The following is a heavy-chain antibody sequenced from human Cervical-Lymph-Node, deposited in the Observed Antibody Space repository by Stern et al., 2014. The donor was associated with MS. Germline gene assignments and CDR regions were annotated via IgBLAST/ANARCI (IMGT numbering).Heavy chain of an antibody. V-gene: IGHV1-2*04. D-gene: IGHD2-2*01. CDR1: GYTFTGYY. J-gene: IGHJ5*02. Sequence: EQLVEPGAEVKKPGASVKVSCKASGYTFTGYYMHWVRQAPGQGPAWLGWINPNGGGTNYAQKFQGWVTMTRDTSISTAYMELSRLRSDDTAVYYCARGAAAEYNWFDPWGQGTLVTVSS. CDR3: ARGAAAEYNWFDP. CDR2: INPNGGGT.